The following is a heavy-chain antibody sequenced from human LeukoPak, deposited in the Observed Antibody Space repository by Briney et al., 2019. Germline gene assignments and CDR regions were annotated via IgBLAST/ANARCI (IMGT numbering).Heavy chain of an antibody. Sequence: SETLSLTCTVSGGSISSGDYYWSWIRQPPGKGLEWIGYMYYSGSTNYKPSLKSRVTISTDTSKNQFSLKLSSVTAADTAVYYCVRRMVGAIRPFDYWGQGTLVTVSS. CDR2: MYYSGST. CDR1: GGSISSGDYY. D-gene: IGHD1-26*01. J-gene: IGHJ4*02. V-gene: IGHV4-30-4*01. CDR3: VRRMVGAIRPFDY.